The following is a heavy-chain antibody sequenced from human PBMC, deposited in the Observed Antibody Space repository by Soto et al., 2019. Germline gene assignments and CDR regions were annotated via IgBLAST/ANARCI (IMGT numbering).Heavy chain of an antibody. CDR1: GGSISSYY. CDR3: ARSGAHYIRTYYFDY. CDR2: IYYSGST. D-gene: IGHD4-4*01. Sequence: SETLSLTCTVSGGSISSYYWSWIRQHPGKGLEWIGYIYYSGSTYYNPSLKSRVTISVDTSKNQFSLKLSSVTAADTAVYYCARSGAHYIRTYYFDYWGQGTLVTVSS. J-gene: IGHJ4*02. V-gene: IGHV4-59*06.